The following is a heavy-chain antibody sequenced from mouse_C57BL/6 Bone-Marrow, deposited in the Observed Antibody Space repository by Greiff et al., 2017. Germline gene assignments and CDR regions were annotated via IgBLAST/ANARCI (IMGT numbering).Heavy chain of an antibody. CDR3: ARSLYGPAWFAY. V-gene: IGHV1-7*01. J-gene: IGHJ3*01. CDR2: INPSSGFT. D-gene: IGHD1-2*01. Sequence: VQLQQPGAELAKPGASVKLSCKASGYTFTSYWMHWVKQRPGQGLEWIGYINPSSGFTKSNQKFKDKATLTAYKSSSTAYMQLSLLTYEDFAVYLCARSLYGPAWFAYWGQGTLVTVAA. CDR1: GYTFTSYW.